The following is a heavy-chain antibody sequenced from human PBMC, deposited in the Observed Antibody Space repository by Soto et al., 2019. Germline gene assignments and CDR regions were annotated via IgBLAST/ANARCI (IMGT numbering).Heavy chain of an antibody. CDR2: INPSGGST. CDR1: GYTFTSYY. CDR3: ARAHFTIFGVVIPRYMDG. V-gene: IGHV1-46*01. J-gene: IGHJ6*03. Sequence: ASVKVSCKASGYTFTSYYMHWVRQAPGQGLEWMGIINPSGGSTSYAQKFQGRVTMTRDTSTSTVYMELSSLRSEDTAVYYCARAHFTIFGVVIPRYMDGWGKGTTVTVSS. D-gene: IGHD3-3*01.